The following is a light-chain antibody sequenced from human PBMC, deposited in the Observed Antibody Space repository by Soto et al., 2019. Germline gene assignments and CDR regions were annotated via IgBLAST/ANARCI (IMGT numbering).Light chain of an antibody. J-gene: IGKJ1*01. Sequence: EIVMTQSPATLSVSPGERATLSCRASQSVSSNLAWDQQKPGQAPRLLIYGASTRATGIPARFSGSVSGTDFTLTISSLQSEDFAVYYCQQYNNWTPWTFGQGNKVEIK. CDR2: GAS. V-gene: IGKV3-15*01. CDR3: QQYNNWTPWT. CDR1: QSVSSN.